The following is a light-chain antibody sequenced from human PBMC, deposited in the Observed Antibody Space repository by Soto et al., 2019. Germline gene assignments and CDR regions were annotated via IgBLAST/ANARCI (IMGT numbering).Light chain of an antibody. CDR1: QSVTSTY. Sequence: EIVLTQSPGTLSLSPGERATLSCRASQSVTSTYLGWYQQKPGQAPRLLIYGASSRATGIPDRFSGSGSGTDFTLTISRLEPEDFAVYFCHQYSSSPYTFGQGTRLEIE. CDR3: HQYSSSPYT. V-gene: IGKV3-20*01. J-gene: IGKJ2*01. CDR2: GAS.